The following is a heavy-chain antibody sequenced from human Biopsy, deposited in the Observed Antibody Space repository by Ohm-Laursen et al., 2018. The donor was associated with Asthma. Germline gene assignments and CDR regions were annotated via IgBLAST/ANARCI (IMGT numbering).Heavy chain of an antibody. CDR2: ISHSGST. Sequence: SQTLSLTCAVSGGSISSGGYWTWIRQPPGKGLEWIGYISHSGSTYFNPSLKSRVTISLDRTKSQFSLKLSSVTAADTDLYYCARAQAAQYYYGMDVWGQGTTVIVSS. CDR3: ARAQAAQYYYGMDV. V-gene: IGHV4-30-2*01. J-gene: IGHJ6*02. CDR1: GGSISSGGY. D-gene: IGHD6-6*01.